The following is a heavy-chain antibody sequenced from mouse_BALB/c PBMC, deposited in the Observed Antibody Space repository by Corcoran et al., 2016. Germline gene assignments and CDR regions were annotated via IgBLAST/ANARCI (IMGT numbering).Heavy chain of an antibody. D-gene: IGHD1-1*01. CDR2: INPYNDGT. J-gene: IGHJ4*01. Sequence: EVQLQQSGPELVKPGASVKMSCKASGYTFTSYVMHWVKQKPGQCLEWIGYINPYNDGTKYNEKFKGKATLTSDKSSSTAYMELSSLTSEDSAVYYCATTTIAFYYAMDYCGQGTSVTVSS. CDR1: GYTFTSYV. CDR3: ATTTIAFYYAMDY. V-gene: IGHV1S136*01.